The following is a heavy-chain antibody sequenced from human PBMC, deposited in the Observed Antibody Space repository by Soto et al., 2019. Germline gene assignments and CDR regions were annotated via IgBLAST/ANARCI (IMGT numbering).Heavy chain of an antibody. V-gene: IGHV1-58*01. CDR3: AALYYYDCSGYSDAFDI. J-gene: IGHJ3*02. CDR1: GFTFTSSA. CDR2: IVVGSGNT. D-gene: IGHD3-22*01. Sequence: GASVKVSCKASGFTFTSSAVQWVRQARGQRLEWIGWIVVGSGNTNYAQKFQERVTITRDMSTSTAYMELSSLRSEDTAVYYCAALYYYDCSGYSDAFDIWGQGTMVTVSS.